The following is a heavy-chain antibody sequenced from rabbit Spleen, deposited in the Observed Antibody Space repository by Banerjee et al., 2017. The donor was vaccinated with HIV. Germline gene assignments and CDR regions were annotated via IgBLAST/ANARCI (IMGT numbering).Heavy chain of an antibody. CDR3: VRDRANIGGDYGPYYFDL. V-gene: IGHV1S7*01. D-gene: IGHD2-1*01. Sequence: ESGGGLVKPEGSLKLSCTASGFTLSSYYMNWVRQAPGKGLEWIGYIDPLFGNTYYASWVNGRFTISSHNAQNTLYLQLNSLTAADTATYFCVRDRANIGGDYGPYYFDLWGPGTLVTVS. J-gene: IGHJ4*01. CDR2: IDPLFGNT. CDR1: GFTLSSYY.